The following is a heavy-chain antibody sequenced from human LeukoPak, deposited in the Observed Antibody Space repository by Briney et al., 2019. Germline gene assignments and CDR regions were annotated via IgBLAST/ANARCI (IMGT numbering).Heavy chain of an antibody. CDR2: IKQDGSEK. J-gene: IGHJ3*02. D-gene: IGHD2-15*01. CDR1: GFTFSSYW. CDR3: ASGGVVVVVAAMSRGAFDI. V-gene: IGHV3-7*01. Sequence: GGSLRLSCAASGFTFSSYWMSWVRQAPGKGLEWVANIKQDGSEKYYVDSVKGRFTISRDNAKNSLYLQMNSLRAEDTAVYYCASGGVVVVVAAMSRGAFDIWGQGTMVTVSS.